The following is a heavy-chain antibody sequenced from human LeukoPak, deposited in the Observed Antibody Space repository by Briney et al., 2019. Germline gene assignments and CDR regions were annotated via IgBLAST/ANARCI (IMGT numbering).Heavy chain of an antibody. V-gene: IGHV4-34*01. D-gene: IGHD2-2*01. CDR3: ARGGPIDCSSTSCYNNWSDP. Sequence: YWXXIRQPPXXXXXWSGEINHSGSTNYNPSLKSRVTISVDTSKNQFSLKLSSVTAADTAVYYCARGGPIDCSSTSCYNNWSDPWGQGTLVTVSS. CDR1: Y. J-gene: IGHJ5*02. CDR2: INHSGST.